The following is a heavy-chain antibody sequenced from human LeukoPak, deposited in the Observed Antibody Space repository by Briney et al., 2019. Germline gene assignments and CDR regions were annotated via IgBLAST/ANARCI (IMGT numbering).Heavy chain of an antibody. Sequence: GGSLRLSCAASGFTFSSYVMSWVRQTPGKGLEWVSAISGSGGRTYYVDSVKGRFTISRDSSKNTLYLQMNSLRAEDTAIYYCAKVAYDSAMVSGDYWGQGTLVTVSS. CDR1: GFTFSSYV. CDR2: ISGSGGRT. J-gene: IGHJ4*02. V-gene: IGHV3-23*01. D-gene: IGHD5-18*01. CDR3: AKVAYDSAMVSGDY.